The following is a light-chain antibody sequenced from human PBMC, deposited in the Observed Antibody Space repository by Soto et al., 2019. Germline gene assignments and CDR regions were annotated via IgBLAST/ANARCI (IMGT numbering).Light chain of an antibody. Sequence: DIQMTQSPSTLSVSVGDRVTITCRASQSISSWLAWYPQKPGKAPKLLIYDTSNLESGVPSRFSGSGSGTEFTLTISSLQPDDFATYYCQQYNDLCTFGQGTKLEIK. CDR3: QQYNDLCT. CDR1: QSISSW. CDR2: DTS. J-gene: IGKJ2*02. V-gene: IGKV1-5*01.